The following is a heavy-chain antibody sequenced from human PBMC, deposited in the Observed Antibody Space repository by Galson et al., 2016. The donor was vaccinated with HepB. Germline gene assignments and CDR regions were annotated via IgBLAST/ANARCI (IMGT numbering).Heavy chain of an antibody. Sequence: PALVKPTQTLTLTCTLSGFSLTTTGMRVSWVRQPPGKALEWLARIDWDDDKYYSTSLKTRLTISKDTSKNQVVLTMTNLDPVDTATYYCVWMVPSAVGYDCCGQGTLVTVSS. CDR1: GFSLTTTGMR. V-gene: IGHV2-70*04. J-gene: IGHJ4*02. CDR2: IDWDDDK. D-gene: IGHD1-26*01. CDR3: VWMVPSAVGYDC.